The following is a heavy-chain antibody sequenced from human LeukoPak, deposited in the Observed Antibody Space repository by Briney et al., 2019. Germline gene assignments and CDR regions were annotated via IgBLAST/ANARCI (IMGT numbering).Heavy chain of an antibody. CDR2: IYYSGST. J-gene: IGHJ5*02. D-gene: IGHD1-1*01. CDR1: GGSISSSSYY. V-gene: IGHV4-39*01. Sequence: PSETLSLTCTVSGGSISSSSYYWGWIRQPPGKGLEWIGSIYYSGSTYYNPSLKSRVTISVDTSKNQFSLKLSSVTAADTAIYYCARHDDYPGFGRGFDPWGQGTLVIVSS. CDR3: ARHDDYPGFGRGFDP.